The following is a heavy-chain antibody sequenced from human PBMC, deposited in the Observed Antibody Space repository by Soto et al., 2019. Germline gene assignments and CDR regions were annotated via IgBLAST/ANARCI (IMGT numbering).Heavy chain of an antibody. CDR1: GYTFNRYG. D-gene: IGHD1-1*01. Sequence: QVQLVQSGTEVRKPGASVKVSCKASGYTFNRYGISWVRQAPGEGLEWMGWINIYNGKTDYTQKFQGRITMTADTSTTTAYMELRSLRSDDTAVYYCARENWNESPMDFWGQGTLVTVSS. CDR3: ARENWNESPMDF. J-gene: IGHJ4*02. V-gene: IGHV1-18*01. CDR2: INIYNGKT.